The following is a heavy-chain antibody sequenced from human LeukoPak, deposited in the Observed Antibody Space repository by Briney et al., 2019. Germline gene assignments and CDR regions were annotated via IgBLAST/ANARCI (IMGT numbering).Heavy chain of an antibody. Sequence: SETLSLTCAVYGGSFSGYYWSWIRQPPGKGLEGMGEINHSGSTNYNPSLKSRGTLSVDTSNNQFSLNLSSLSDAATAVYYCSRGFLRRWFDPGGQGTRVTVFS. CDR1: GGSFSGYY. CDR2: INHSGST. V-gene: IGHV4-34*01. D-gene: IGHD2/OR15-2a*01. J-gene: IGHJ5*02. CDR3: SRGFLRRWFDP.